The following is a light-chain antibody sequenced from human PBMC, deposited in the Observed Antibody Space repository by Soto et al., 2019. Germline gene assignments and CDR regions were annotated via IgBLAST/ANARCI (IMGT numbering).Light chain of an antibody. J-gene: IGLJ2*01. V-gene: IGLV2-14*01. Sequence: QSVLTQPASVSGSPGQSITISCTGTNRDVGAYSFVSWYQQHPGKAPKLMISEVSKRPSGVSNRFSGSKSGNTASLTVSGLQADDEADYYCSSYTSRTTPNVIFGGGTKLTVL. CDR3: SSYTSRTTPNVI. CDR1: NRDVGAYSF. CDR2: EVS.